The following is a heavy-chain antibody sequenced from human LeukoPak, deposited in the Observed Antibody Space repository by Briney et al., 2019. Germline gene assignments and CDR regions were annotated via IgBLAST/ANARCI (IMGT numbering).Heavy chain of an antibody. J-gene: IGHJ3*02. Sequence: GGSLRLSCAASGFTFSYYAMHWVRQAPGKGLEWVAFISSDGSDKYYADSMKGRFTISRDNSKNTLHLQMTSLRGEDTAMYYCAREGTAQDAFDIWGQGTMVTVSS. CDR2: ISSDGSDK. CDR1: GFTFSYYA. D-gene: IGHD2-21*02. V-gene: IGHV3-30-3*01. CDR3: AREGTAQDAFDI.